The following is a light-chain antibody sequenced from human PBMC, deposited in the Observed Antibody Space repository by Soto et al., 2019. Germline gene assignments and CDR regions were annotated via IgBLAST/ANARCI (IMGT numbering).Light chain of an antibody. CDR3: ATWDSALSAGV. CDR1: SSNIGDNS. V-gene: IGLV1-51*01. J-gene: IGLJ3*02. CDR2: DNN. Sequence: QSVLTQPPSMSAAPGQMVAISCSGTSSNIGDNSVSWYQHFPGTAPKVLIYDNNRRPSGIPDRFSGSKSGTSATLTIIGLLTGDEADYYCATWDSALSAGVFGGGTKLTVL.